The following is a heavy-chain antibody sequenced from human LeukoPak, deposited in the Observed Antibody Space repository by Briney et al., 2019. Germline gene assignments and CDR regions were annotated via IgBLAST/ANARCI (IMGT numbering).Heavy chain of an antibody. J-gene: IGHJ4*02. CDR2: MYYSGST. CDR1: GDSITGSTYY. D-gene: IGHD3-22*01. Sequence: LETLSLTCTVSGDSITGSTYYWGWIRQPPGKGLEWIGSMYYSGSTYYSPSLKSRVTMSADTSKNQVSLHLRSVTAADTAVYYCARQYYDSTGYYYFDYWGQGTLVTVSS. CDR3: ARQYYDSTGYYYFDY. V-gene: IGHV4-39*01.